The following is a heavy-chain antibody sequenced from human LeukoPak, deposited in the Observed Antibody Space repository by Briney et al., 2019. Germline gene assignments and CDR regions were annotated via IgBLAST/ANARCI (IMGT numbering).Heavy chain of an antibody. CDR1: GGSISSGGYY. V-gene: IGHV4-31*03. CDR2: IYYSGST. J-gene: IGHJ4*02. D-gene: IGHD2-15*01. CDR3: ARVSGGSYTKFDY. Sequence: PSETLSLTCTVSGGSISSGGYYWSWIRQHPGKGLEWIGYIYYSGSTYYNPSLKSRVTISVDTSKNQFSLKLSSVTAADTAVYYCARVSGGSYTKFDYWGQGTLVTVSS.